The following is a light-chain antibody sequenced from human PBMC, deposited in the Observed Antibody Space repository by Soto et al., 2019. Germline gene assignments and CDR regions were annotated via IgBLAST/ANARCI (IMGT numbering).Light chain of an antibody. J-gene: IGLJ1*01. CDR2: EVS. V-gene: IGLV2-14*01. CDR1: NSDVGGYNY. Sequence: QSVPTQPASVSGSPGQSITISCTGTNSDVGGYNYVSWYQQHPGKAPKLMIYEVSNRPSGVSNRFSASKSGNTASLTISGLQAEDEADYYCSSYTGSSTHVFGTGTKVTVL. CDR3: SSYTGSSTHV.